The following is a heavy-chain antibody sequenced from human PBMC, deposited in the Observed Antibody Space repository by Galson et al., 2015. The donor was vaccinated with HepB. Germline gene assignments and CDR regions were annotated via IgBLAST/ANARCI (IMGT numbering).Heavy chain of an antibody. Sequence: QSGAEVKKPGEFLEISCRGSGYNFATSWIAWVRQVPGKGLEWMGIIYPADSDTRYRPSFQGQIIMSADKSINTAYLKWGSLKASDTAMYYCARLDGYCTGGACYDALDVWGQGTMVTVSS. CDR3: ARLDGYCTGGACYDALDV. CDR2: IYPADSDT. V-gene: IGHV5-51*03. CDR1: GYNFATSW. J-gene: IGHJ3*01. D-gene: IGHD2-8*02.